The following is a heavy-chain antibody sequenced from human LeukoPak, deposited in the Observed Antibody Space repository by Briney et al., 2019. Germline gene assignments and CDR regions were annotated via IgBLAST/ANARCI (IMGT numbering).Heavy chain of an antibody. CDR1: GGSVSSYY. D-gene: IGHD1-26*01. V-gene: IGHV4-59*02. CDR3: ASGSYSFYYFDY. CDR2: IYYSGST. J-gene: IGHJ4*02. Sequence: SETLSLTCTVSGGSVSSYYWSWIRQPPGKGLEWIGYIYYSGSTIYNPSLKSRVTISLDTSKNQFSLKLSSVTAADTAVYCCASGSYSFYYFDYWGQGTLVTVSS.